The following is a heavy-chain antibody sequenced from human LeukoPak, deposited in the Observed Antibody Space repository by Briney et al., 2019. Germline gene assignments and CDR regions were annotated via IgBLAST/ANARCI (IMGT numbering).Heavy chain of an antibody. CDR2: INHSGST. D-gene: IGHD3-9*01. CDR3: ARGLYDILTGYYIPPHYFDY. CDR1: GGSFSGYY. J-gene: IGHJ4*02. V-gene: IGHV4-34*01. Sequence: SETLSLTCAVYGGSFSGYYWSWIRQPPGKGLEWIGEINHSGSTKYNPSLKSRVTISVDTSKNQFSLKLSSVTAADTAVYYCARGLYDILTGYYIPPHYFDYWGQGTLVTVSS.